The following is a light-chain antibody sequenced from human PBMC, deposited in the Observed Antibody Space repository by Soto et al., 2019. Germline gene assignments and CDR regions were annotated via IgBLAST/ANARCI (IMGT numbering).Light chain of an antibody. V-gene: IGKV3-20*01. Sequence: EIVLTQSPGTLSLSPGERATLSCRASQSVSSNLAWYQQKPGQAPRLLIHGVSNRATGIPDRFSGSGSGTDFTLIISRLEPEDFAVYYCQQYGGSPETFGQGTKVDIK. CDR1: QSVSSN. CDR2: GVS. J-gene: IGKJ1*01. CDR3: QQYGGSPET.